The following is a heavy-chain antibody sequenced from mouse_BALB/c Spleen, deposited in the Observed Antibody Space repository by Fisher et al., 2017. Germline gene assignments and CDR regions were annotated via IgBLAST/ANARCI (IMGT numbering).Heavy chain of an antibody. J-gene: IGHJ4*01. CDR3: ARVRYYGSSGAMDY. V-gene: IGHV1-4*01. D-gene: IGHD1-1*01. Sequence: KFKGKATLTVDKSSSTAYMQLSSLTSEDSAVYYCARVRYYGSSGAMDYWGQGTSVTV.